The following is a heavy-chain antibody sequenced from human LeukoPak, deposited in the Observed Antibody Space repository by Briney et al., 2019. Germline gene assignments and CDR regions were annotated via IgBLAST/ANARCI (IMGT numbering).Heavy chain of an antibody. D-gene: IGHD3-10*01. J-gene: IGHJ4*02. V-gene: IGHV3-74*01. CDR3: AKDYYYGSGSDPDY. Sequence: GGSLRLSCAASGFTFSSYWMHWVRQAPGKGLVWVSRINSDGSSTSYADSVKGRFTISRDNSKNTLYLQMNSLRAEDTAVYYCAKDYYYGSGSDPDYWGQGTLVTVSS. CDR2: INSDGSST. CDR1: GFTFSSYW.